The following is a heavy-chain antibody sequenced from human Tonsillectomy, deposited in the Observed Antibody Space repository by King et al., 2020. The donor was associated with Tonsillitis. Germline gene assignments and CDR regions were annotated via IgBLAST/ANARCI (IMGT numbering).Heavy chain of an antibody. V-gene: IGHV1-46*01. CDR2: INPSGTGT. Sequence: QLVQSGAEVKEPGASLKVSCKASGYSFTNYYMHWVRQAPGQRLEWMGLINPSGTGTGYAQNFQGRITMTRDMSTGTDYMELSSLSSDDTAVYYCAREGGSFRHFDLWGRGTLVTVSS. J-gene: IGHJ2*01. CDR1: GYSFTNYY. D-gene: IGHD2/OR15-2a*01. CDR3: AREGGSFRHFDL.